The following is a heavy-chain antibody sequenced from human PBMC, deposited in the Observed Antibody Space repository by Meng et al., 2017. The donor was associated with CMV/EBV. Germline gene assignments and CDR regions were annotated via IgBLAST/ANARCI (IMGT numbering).Heavy chain of an antibody. CDR3: AGGGRQQLVLGHYYGMDV. CDR1: GGSISSGGYY. Sequence: LRLSCTVSGGSISSGGYYWSWIRPHPGKGLEWIGYIYYSGSTSYNPSLKSQVTISVDTSKTQFSLKLSSVTAAGTSVYYWAGGGRQQLVLGHYYGMDVWGQGTTVTVSS. CDR2: IYYSGST. J-gene: IGHJ6*02. D-gene: IGHD6-13*01. V-gene: IGHV4-31*01.